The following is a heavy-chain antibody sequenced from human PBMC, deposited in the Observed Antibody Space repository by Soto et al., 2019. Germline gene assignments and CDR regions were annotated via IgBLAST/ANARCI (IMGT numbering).Heavy chain of an antibody. CDR1: SDSISSGYY. CDR2: IFHSGTP. CDR3: ARRGSRSSSALPSYDY. J-gene: IGHJ4*02. D-gene: IGHD3-22*01. V-gene: IGHV4-38-2*01. Sequence: SETLSLTCAVSSDSISSGYYCDWIRQPPGKGLEWIGGIFHSGTPYYNPSLKSRLTISMGTSKTQFSLKLTSVTAADTAVYYCARRGSRSSSALPSYDYWGRGILVTVSS.